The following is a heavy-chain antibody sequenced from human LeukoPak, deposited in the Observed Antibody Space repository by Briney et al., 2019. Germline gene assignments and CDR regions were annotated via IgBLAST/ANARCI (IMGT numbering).Heavy chain of an antibody. V-gene: IGHV4-34*01. CDR2: INHSGST. J-gene: IGHJ4*02. D-gene: IGHD6-6*01. CDR1: GGSFSGYY. CDR3: ARGNPTEYSSSSGTYYFDY. Sequence: SETLSLTCAVYGGSFSGYYWSWIRQPPGKGLEWIGEINHSGSTNYNPSLKSRVTISVDTSKNQFSLKLSSVTAADTAVYYCARGNPTEYSSSSGTYYFDYWGQGTLVTVSS.